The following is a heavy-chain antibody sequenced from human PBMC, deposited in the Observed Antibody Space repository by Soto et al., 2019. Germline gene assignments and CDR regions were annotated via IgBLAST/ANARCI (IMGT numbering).Heavy chain of an antibody. J-gene: IGHJ2*01. Sequence: EVQLLESGGGLVQPGGSLRLSCVGSGFTFINYAMNWVRQTPGKGLEWVSTISGGGDRTFDADTVKGRFTISRDNSKNTVNLQMNSLIADDTAVYYCARKVLGSTSRPDWWYFDLWGRGTLVTVYS. CDR3: ARKVLGSTSRPDWWYFDL. V-gene: IGHV3-23*01. CDR2: ISGGGDRT. D-gene: IGHD5-12*01. CDR1: GFTFINYA.